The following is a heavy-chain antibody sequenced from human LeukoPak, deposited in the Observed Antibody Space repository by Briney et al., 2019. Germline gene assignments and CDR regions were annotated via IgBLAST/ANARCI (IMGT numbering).Heavy chain of an antibody. CDR2: IYYSGTT. Sequence: PSETLSLTCTVSGGSISSSSYYWGWIRQPPGKGLEWIGTIYYSGTTYYNPSLKSRVTISVDTSKNQFSLKLSSVTAADTAVYYCARHPPVDFSYRSGWSDWGQGTLVTVSS. CDR3: ARHPPVDFSYRSGWSD. J-gene: IGHJ4*02. V-gene: IGHV4-39*01. D-gene: IGHD6-19*01. CDR1: GGSISSSSYY.